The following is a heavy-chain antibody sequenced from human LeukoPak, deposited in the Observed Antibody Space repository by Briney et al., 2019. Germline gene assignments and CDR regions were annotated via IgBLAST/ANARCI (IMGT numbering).Heavy chain of an antibody. D-gene: IGHD3-10*01. CDR3: ARSYYGSGSLYYGMDV. Sequence: ASVKVSCKASGYTFTGYYMHWVRQAPGQGLEWMGWINPNSGGTNYAQKFQGRVTMTRDTSISTAYMELSSLRSEDTAVYYCARSYYGSGSLYYGMDVWGQGTTVTVSS. CDR1: GYTFTGYY. J-gene: IGHJ6*02. V-gene: IGHV1-2*02. CDR2: INPNSGGT.